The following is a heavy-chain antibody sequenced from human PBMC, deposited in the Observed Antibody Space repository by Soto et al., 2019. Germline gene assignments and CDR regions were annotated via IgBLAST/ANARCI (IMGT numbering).Heavy chain of an antibody. CDR3: ATEPVGATHYDY. CDR2: INSDGSVT. Sequence: GGSLRLSCAASGFTFSRYWIHWVRQAPGKGLVWVSRINSDGSVTSYADSVKGRFTISRDNAKNTLYLQMSSLRAEDTAVYYCATEPVGATHYDYWGQGTLVTVSS. V-gene: IGHV3-74*01. D-gene: IGHD1-26*01. CDR1: GFTFSRYW. J-gene: IGHJ4*02.